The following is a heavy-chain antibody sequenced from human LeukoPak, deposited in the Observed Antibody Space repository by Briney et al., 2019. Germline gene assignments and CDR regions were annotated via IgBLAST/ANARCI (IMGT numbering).Heavy chain of an antibody. CDR3: ARDRYGDYDFDY. D-gene: IGHD4-17*01. Sequence: PGGSLRLSCAASGFTFSSYAMHWVRQAPGKGLEWVAVISYDGSNKYYADSVKGRFTISRDNANNSLYLQMNSLRAEDTAVYYCARDRYGDYDFDYWGQGTLVTVSS. J-gene: IGHJ4*02. CDR1: GFTFSSYA. V-gene: IGHV3-30*04. CDR2: ISYDGSNK.